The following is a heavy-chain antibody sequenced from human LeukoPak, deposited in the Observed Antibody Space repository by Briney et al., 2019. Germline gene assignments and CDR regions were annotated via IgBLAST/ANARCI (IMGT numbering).Heavy chain of an antibody. CDR3: ARTRGVGKTYYYGSGSYYNYVDY. J-gene: IGHJ4*02. CDR2: IYYSGST. V-gene: IGHV4-31*03. Sequence: PSETLSLTCTVSGGSISSGGYYWSWIRQHPGKGLEWIGYIYYSGSTYYNPSLKSRVTISVDTSKNQFSLKLSSVTAADTAVYYCARTRGVGKTYYYGSGSYYNYVDYWGQGTLVTVSS. CDR1: GGSISSGGYY. D-gene: IGHD3-10*01.